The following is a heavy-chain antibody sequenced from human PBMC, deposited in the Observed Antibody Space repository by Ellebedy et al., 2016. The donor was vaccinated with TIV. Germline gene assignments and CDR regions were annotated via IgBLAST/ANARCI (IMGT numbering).Heavy chain of an antibody. D-gene: IGHD6-19*01. J-gene: IGHJ4*02. V-gene: IGHV3-23*01. CDR1: GFTFSSAA. CDR3: AREVSSGWYYFDN. Sequence: GESLKISCAASGFTFSSAAMTWVRQAPGKGLEWVSLISYSGANTYYSDSVKGRFTISRDNSKNTLYLQMNSLRAEDTAVYFCAREVSSGWYYFDNWGQGTLVTVSS. CDR2: ISYSGANT.